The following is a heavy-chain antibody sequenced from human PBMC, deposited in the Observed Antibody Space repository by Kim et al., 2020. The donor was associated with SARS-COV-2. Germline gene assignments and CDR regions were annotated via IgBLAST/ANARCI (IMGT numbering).Heavy chain of an antibody. CDR3: ARAVAGSDYYYGMDV. Sequence: GGSLRLSCAASGFTFSSYDMHWVRQATGKGLEWVSAIGTAGDTYYPGSVKGRFTISRENAKNSLYLQMNSLRAGDTAVYYCARAVAGSDYYYGMDVWGQGTTVTVSS. J-gene: IGHJ6*02. CDR2: IGTAGDT. V-gene: IGHV3-13*04. CDR1: GFTFSSYD. D-gene: IGHD6-19*01.